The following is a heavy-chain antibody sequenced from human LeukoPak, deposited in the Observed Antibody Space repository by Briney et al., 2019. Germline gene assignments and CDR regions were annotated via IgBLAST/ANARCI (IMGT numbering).Heavy chain of an antibody. CDR2: IYKSGST. CDR3: ARLWGYSYGYLDY. Sequence: SETLSLTCTVSGGSISITSYYWGWIRQPPGKGLKWIGSIYKSGSTYYNPSLKSRVTISVDTSKNQFSLKLSSVTAADTAVYYCARLWGYSYGYLDYWGQGTLVTVSS. D-gene: IGHD5-18*01. CDR1: GGSISITSYY. V-gene: IGHV4-39*01. J-gene: IGHJ4*02.